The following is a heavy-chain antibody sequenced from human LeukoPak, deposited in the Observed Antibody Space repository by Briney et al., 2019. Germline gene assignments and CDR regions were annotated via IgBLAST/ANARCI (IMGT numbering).Heavy chain of an antibody. Sequence: PSETLSLTCTVSGGSIRSGDYYWRWIRQPPGKGLEWIGYIYYIGSTYYNSSLKSRVTISVDTSKNQFSLKLSSVTAADTAVYYCARSDSGSYHYSWFDPWGQGTLVTVSS. CDR1: GGSIRSGDYY. D-gene: IGHD3-10*01. V-gene: IGHV4-30-4*01. CDR3: ARSDSGSYHYSWFDP. CDR2: IYYIGST. J-gene: IGHJ5*02.